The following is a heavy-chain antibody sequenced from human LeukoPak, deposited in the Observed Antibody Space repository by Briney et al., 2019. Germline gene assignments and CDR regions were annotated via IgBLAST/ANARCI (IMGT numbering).Heavy chain of an antibody. CDR2: INPSGGST. CDR3: ARVGPYCSSTSCYRWFDP. CDR1: GYTFTSYY. J-gene: IGHJ5*02. V-gene: IGHV1-46*01. D-gene: IGHD2-2*02. Sequence: ASVRVSCKASGYTFTSYYMHWVRQAPGEGLEWMGIINPSGGSTSYAQKFQGRVTMTRDTSTSTVYMVLSSLRSEDTAVYYCARVGPYCSSTSCYRWFDPWGQGTLVTVSS.